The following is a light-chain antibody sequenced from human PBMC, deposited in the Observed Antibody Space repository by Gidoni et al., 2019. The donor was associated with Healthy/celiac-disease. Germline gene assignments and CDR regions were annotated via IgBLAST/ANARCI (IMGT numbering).Light chain of an antibody. J-gene: IGKJ1*01. Sequence: ELVLSQPQATLSVSPGERATLSCRASQSVSSNLAWYQQKPGQAPRLLIYGASTRATGIPARFSGSGSGTEFTLTISSLQSEDFAVYYCQQYNNWPPRTFGQGTKVEIK. CDR2: GAS. CDR3: QQYNNWPPRT. CDR1: QSVSSN. V-gene: IGKV3-15*01.